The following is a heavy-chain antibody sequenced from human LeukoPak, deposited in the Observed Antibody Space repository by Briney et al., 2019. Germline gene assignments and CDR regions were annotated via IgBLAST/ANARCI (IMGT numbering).Heavy chain of an antibody. J-gene: IGHJ4*02. D-gene: IGHD1-14*01. CDR1: GFTFSSYG. V-gene: IGHV3-23*01. Sequence: PGGSLRLSCAASGFTFSSYGMGWVRQAPGKGLEWVSSISDSGGSTYYSDSVKSRFTISRDNSKNTLYLQMNSLRAGDAALYYCAKPGAGGSYFGSWGQGTQVTVSS. CDR3: AKPGAGGSYFGS. CDR2: ISDSGGST.